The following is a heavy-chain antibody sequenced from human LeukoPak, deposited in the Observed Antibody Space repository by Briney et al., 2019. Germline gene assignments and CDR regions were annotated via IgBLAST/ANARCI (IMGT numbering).Heavy chain of an antibody. CDR1: GGTFSSYA. CDR3: ARGLKWFGESAY. D-gene: IGHD3-10*01. J-gene: IGHJ4*02. V-gene: IGHV1-8*02. CDR2: MNPNSGNT. Sequence: ASVKVSCKASGGTFSSYAISWVRQATGQGLEWMGWMNPNSGNTGYAQKFQGRVTMTRNTSISTAYMELSSLRSEDTAVYYCARGLKWFGESAYWGQGTLVTVSS.